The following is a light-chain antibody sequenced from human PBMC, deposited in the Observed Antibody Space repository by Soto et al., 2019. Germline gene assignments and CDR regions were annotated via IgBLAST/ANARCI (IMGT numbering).Light chain of an antibody. CDR2: GAS. Sequence: EIVLTQSPGTLSLSPGERAMLSCRASQRVSSTYLAWYQQKPGQAPRLLIYGASSRATGIPDRFSGSGSGTDFTLTISRLEPEDFAVYFCQRYGSSPLITFGQGTRLEIK. CDR3: QRYGSSPLIT. V-gene: IGKV3-20*01. J-gene: IGKJ5*01. CDR1: QRVSSTY.